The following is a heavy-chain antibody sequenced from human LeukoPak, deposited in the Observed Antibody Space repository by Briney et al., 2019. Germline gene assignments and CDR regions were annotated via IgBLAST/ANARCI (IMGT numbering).Heavy chain of an antibody. V-gene: IGHV4-34*01. CDR3: ARGLYGDLGLPRQNYFDY. Sequence: PSETLSLTCAVYGGSFSGYYWSWIRQPPGKGLEWIGEINHSGSTNYNPSLKSRVTISVDTSKNQFSLKPSSVTAADTAVYYCARGLYGDLGLPRQNYFDYWGQGTLVTVSS. J-gene: IGHJ4*02. CDR2: INHSGST. CDR1: GGSFSGYY. D-gene: IGHD4-17*01.